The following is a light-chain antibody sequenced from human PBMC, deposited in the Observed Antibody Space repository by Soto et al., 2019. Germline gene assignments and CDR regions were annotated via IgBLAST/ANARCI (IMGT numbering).Light chain of an antibody. J-gene: IGKJ1*01. CDR3: QQLNSYPHT. V-gene: IGKV1-9*01. CDR2: AAS. Sequence: IQLTQSPSSLSASVGDRVTITCRASQGISSYLAWYQQKPGKAPTLLIYAASTLQSGVPSRFIGSGSGTDFTLTITSPQPEDFANYYCQQLNSYPHTFGQGTKVEIK. CDR1: QGISSY.